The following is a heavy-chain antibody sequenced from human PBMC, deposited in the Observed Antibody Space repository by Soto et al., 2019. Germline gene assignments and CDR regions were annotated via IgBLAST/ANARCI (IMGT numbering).Heavy chain of an antibody. CDR3: ARDHVDGDSSGYYSLNYFDY. V-gene: IGHV1-69*13. CDR2: IIPIFGTA. Sequence: GASGKVSCKASGGTFSSYAISWVRQAPGQGLEWMGGIIPIFGTANYAQKFKGRVTITADESTSTAYMELSSLRSEDTAVYYCARDHVDGDSSGYYSLNYFDYWGQGTLVTVSS. D-gene: IGHD3-22*01. J-gene: IGHJ4*02. CDR1: GGTFSSYA.